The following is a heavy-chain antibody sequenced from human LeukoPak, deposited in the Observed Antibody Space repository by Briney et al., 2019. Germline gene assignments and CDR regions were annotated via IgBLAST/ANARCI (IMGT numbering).Heavy chain of an antibody. Sequence: PSETLSLTCTVSGGSISSYYWSWIRQPPGKGLEWIGYIYYSGSTNYNPSLKSRVTISVDTSKNQFSLKLSSVTAADTALYYCARVVAVAGTFDYWGQGTLVTVSS. V-gene: IGHV4-59*01. CDR2: IYYSGST. D-gene: IGHD6-19*01. CDR1: GGSISSYY. J-gene: IGHJ4*02. CDR3: ARVVAVAGTFDY.